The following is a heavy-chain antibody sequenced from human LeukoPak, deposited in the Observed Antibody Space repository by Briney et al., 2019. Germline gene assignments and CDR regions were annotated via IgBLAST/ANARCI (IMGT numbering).Heavy chain of an antibody. D-gene: IGHD6-13*01. J-gene: IGHJ4*02. V-gene: IGHV3-23*01. CDR3: ARVGALSSSWLLY. CDR2: ISGSGGST. Sequence: GGSLRLSCAASGFTFSSYAMSWVRQAPGKGLEWVSAISGSGGSTYYAASVKGRFTISRDNAKNSLYLQMNSLRAEDTAVYFCARVGALSSSWLLYWGQGTLVTVSS. CDR1: GFTFSSYA.